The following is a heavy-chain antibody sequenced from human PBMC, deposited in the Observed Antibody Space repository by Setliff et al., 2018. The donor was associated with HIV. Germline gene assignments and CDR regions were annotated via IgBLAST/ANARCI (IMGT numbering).Heavy chain of an antibody. CDR3: ARAYYDSVWGSHRYRFYYFDY. D-gene: IGHD3-16*02. Sequence: SVKVSCKASGGTFSSYAISWVRQAPGQGLEWMGGIIPIFGTANYAQKFQGRVTITADESTSTAYMELSSLRSEDTAVYYCARAYYDSVWGSHRYRFYYFDYWGQGSLVTVSS. V-gene: IGHV1-69*13. CDR2: IIPIFGTA. J-gene: IGHJ4*02. CDR1: GGTFSSYA.